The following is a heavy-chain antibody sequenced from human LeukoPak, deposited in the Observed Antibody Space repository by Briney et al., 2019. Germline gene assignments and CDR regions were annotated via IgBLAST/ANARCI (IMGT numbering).Heavy chain of an antibody. CDR3: ARIPKGSGTFDY. D-gene: IGHD3-10*01. Sequence: ASVKVSCKASGYTFTGYYMHWVRLAPGQGLEWMGWINPNSGGTNYAQKFQGRVTMTRDTSISTAYMELSRLRSDDTAVYYCARIPKGSGTFDYWGQGTLVTVSS. J-gene: IGHJ4*02. CDR1: GYTFTGYY. V-gene: IGHV1-2*02. CDR2: INPNSGGT.